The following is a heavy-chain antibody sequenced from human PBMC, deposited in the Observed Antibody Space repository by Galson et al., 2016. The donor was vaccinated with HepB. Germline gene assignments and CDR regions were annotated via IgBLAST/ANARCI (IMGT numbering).Heavy chain of an antibody. CDR1: GSIFSGYW. V-gene: IGHV3-7*03. D-gene: IGHD2-15*01. CDR2: INPDGSQK. CDR3: ARGRYCGGGGCYQDY. J-gene: IGHJ4*02. Sequence: SLRLSCAASGSIFSGYWMSWVRQAPGEGLEWVANINPDGSQKYYVDSVRGRFTISRDNAKNSLFLYMNNVRADDTALYYCARGRYCGGGGCYQDYWGQGTLVTGSS.